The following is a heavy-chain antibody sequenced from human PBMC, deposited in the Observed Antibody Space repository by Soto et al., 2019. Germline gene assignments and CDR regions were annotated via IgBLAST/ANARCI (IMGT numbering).Heavy chain of an antibody. V-gene: IGHV1-3*01. CDR2: INAGNGNT. Sequence: ASVKVSCKASGYTFTSYAMHWVRQAPGQRLEWMGWINAGNGNTKYSQKFQGRVTITRDTSASTAYMELSSLRSEDTAVYYCARGQDIVVVPAEGASVAPVHGNNWFDPWGQGTLVTVSS. D-gene: IGHD2-2*01. J-gene: IGHJ5*02. CDR3: ARGQDIVVVPAEGASVAPVHGNNWFDP. CDR1: GYTFTSYA.